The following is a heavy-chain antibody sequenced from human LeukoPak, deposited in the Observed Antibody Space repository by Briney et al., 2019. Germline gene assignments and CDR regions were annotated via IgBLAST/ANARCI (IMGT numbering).Heavy chain of an antibody. D-gene: IGHD4-17*01. CDR2: IYYSGST. Sequence: ASETLSLTCTVSGGSISSSSYYWGWIRQPPGKGLEWLGSIYYSGSTYNNPSLKSRVTISVDTSKNQYSLKLSSVTAADTAIYYCAAMTTVTMYSYFFDSWGQGTLLTVSS. V-gene: IGHV4-39*07. CDR1: GGSISSSSYY. J-gene: IGHJ4*02. CDR3: AAMTTVTMYSYFFDS.